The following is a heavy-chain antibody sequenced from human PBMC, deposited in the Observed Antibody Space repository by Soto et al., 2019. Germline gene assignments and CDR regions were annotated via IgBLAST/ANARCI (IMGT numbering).Heavy chain of an antibody. D-gene: IGHD6-13*01. CDR3: ARRIAAAGTSGYYYGMDV. CDR2: ISSSSSYI. Sequence: VGSLRLSCAASGFTFSSYSMNWVRQAPGKGLEWVSSISSSSSYIYYADSVKGRFTISRDNAKNSLYLQMNSLRAEDTAVYYCARRIAAAGTSGYYYGMDVWGQGTTVTVSS. J-gene: IGHJ6*02. V-gene: IGHV3-21*01. CDR1: GFTFSSYS.